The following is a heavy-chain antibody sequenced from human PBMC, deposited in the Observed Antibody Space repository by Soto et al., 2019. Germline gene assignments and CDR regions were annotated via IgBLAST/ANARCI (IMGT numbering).Heavy chain of an antibody. D-gene: IGHD3-10*01. Sequence: QVQLVQSGAEVKKPGSSVKVSCKASGGTFSSYAISWVRQAPGQGFEWMGGIIPIFGTANYAQKFRGRVTITADKSTITAYMELSSLRSEDTAVYYCAREVPQFDLGMDVWGQGTTVTVSS. V-gene: IGHV1-69*06. J-gene: IGHJ6*02. CDR2: IIPIFGTA. CDR3: AREVPQFDLGMDV. CDR1: GGTFSSYA.